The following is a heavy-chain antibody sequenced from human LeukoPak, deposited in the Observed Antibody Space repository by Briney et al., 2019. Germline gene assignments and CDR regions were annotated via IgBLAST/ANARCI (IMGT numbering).Heavy chain of an antibody. CDR1: GFTFSSYN. CDR2: ISTSGSTI. V-gene: IGHV3-48*04. Sequence: GSLRLSCAASGFTFSSYNMNWVRQAPGKGLEWVSFISTSGSTIYYADSLKGRFTISRDNAKNSLYLQMNSLRVEDTAVYYCAREFPPDYWGQGTLVTVSS. CDR3: AREFPPDY. J-gene: IGHJ4*02.